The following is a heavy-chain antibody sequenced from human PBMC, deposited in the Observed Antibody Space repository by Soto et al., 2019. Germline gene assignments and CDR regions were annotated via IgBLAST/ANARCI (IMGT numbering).Heavy chain of an antibody. D-gene: IGHD4-17*01. Sequence: QVQLVQSGAEVKKPGASVKVSCKASGYTFTGYYMHWVRQAPGQGLEWMGWINPNSGGTNYAQKFQGRVTMTRDTSISTAYMELSRLRSDDTAVYYCARSPRGLYGDYGPVGFDPWGQGTLVTVSS. CDR3: ARSPRGLYGDYGPVGFDP. J-gene: IGHJ5*02. CDR1: GYTFTGYY. V-gene: IGHV1-2*02. CDR2: INPNSGGT.